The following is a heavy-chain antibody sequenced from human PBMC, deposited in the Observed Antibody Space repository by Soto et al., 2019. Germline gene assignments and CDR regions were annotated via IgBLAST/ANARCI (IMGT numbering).Heavy chain of an antibody. CDR3: ARGVAGSGWLYYYYGMDV. J-gene: IGHJ6*02. V-gene: IGHV6-1*01. Sequence: LSLTCAISGDSVSSNSAAWNWIRQSPSRGLEWLGRTYYRSKWYNDYAVSVKSRITINPDTSKNQFSLQLNSVTPEDTAVYYCARGVAGSGWLYYYYGMDVWGQGTTVTVSS. CDR2: TYYRSKWYN. CDR1: GDSVSSNSAA. D-gene: IGHD6-19*01.